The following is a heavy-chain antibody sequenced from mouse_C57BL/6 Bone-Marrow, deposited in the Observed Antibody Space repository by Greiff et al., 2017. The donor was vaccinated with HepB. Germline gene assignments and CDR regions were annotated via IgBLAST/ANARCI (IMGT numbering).Heavy chain of an antibody. V-gene: IGHV1-19*01. Sequence: EVQLQQSGPVLVKPGASVKMSCKASGYTFTDYYMNWVKQSHGKSLEWIGVINPYNGGTSYNQKFKGKATLTVDKSSSTAYMELNSLTSEDSTVYYCASDGYYGGVTWGQGTTLTVSS. CDR1: GYTFTDYY. D-gene: IGHD2-3*01. CDR2: INPYNGGT. CDR3: ASDGYYGGVT. J-gene: IGHJ2*01.